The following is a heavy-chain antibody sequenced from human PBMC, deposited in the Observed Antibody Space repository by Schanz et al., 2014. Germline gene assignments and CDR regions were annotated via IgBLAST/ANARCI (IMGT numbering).Heavy chain of an antibody. J-gene: IGHJ4*02. D-gene: IGHD5-18*01. CDR2: ISGSGGVR. V-gene: IGHV3-23*01. CDR1: GFSFSIFA. CDR3: AKYGWRCSYGSVEY. Sequence: EVQLLESGGGLVQPGGSLRLSCAASGFSFSIFAMTWVRQAPGQGLEWVSMISGSGGVRYPTDSVKGRFTISRDTSNNTLYLQMKRLRAKYTAVDYCAKYGWRCSYGSVEYWGQGILVTVSS.